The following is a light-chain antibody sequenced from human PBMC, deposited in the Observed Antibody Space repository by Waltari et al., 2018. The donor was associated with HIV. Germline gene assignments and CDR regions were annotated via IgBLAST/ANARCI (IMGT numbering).Light chain of an antibody. CDR2: EVS. J-gene: IGLJ2*01. Sequence: QSALTQPASVSGSPGQSITISCTGTSNDVGAYEYVSWYQHHPGKVPTVLIYEVSSRASGVSSRFSGSKSGNTASLAISGLQAEDEAHYFCASYRNGGPFGSSPTVVFGGGTKLTVL. CDR3: ASYRNGGPFGSSPTVV. V-gene: IGLV2-14*01. CDR1: SNDVGAYEY.